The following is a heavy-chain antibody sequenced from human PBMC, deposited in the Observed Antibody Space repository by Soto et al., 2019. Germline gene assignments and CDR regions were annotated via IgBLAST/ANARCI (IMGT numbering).Heavy chain of an antibody. Sequence: GASVKVSCKASGFTFSSSAVQWVRQARGQRLEWIGKIVAGSGNTNYAQKFQERVTITRDMSTSTAYMELSSLRSEDTAFYYCAAFDPGPMGFDPWGQGTLVTVSS. J-gene: IGHJ5*02. CDR2: IVAGSGNT. CDR1: GFTFSSSA. CDR3: AAFDPGPMGFDP. V-gene: IGHV1-58*01. D-gene: IGHD3-9*01.